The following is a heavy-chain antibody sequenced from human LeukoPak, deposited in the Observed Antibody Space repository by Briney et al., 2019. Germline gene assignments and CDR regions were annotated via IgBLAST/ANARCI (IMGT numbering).Heavy chain of an antibody. D-gene: IGHD3-9*01. CDR1: GFTVSSNY. V-gene: IGHV3-66*01. Sequence: GGSLRLSCTVSGFTVSSNYMSWVRQAPGKGLEWVSVIYSGGSTYYADSVKGRFTISRDNSKNTLYLQMNSLRAEDTAVYYCARFLTGYYNSDYWGQGTLVTVSS. CDR3: ARFLTGYYNSDY. J-gene: IGHJ4*02. CDR2: IYSGGST.